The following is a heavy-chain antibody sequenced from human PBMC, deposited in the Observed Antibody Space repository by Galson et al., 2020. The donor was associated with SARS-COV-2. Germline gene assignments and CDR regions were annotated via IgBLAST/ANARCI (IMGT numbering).Heavy chain of an antibody. Sequence: GESLKISCKGFGYSFTNYWIGWVRQMPGKGLEWMGIIYPGDSDTRYSPSFQGQVTISVDKSISTAYLQWSTLKASDTAMYYCARSDTTMTAHFDDWGQGTLVTVSS. J-gene: IGHJ4*01. D-gene: IGHD5-18*01. CDR2: IYPGDSDT. CDR1: GYSFTNYW. CDR3: ARSDTTMTAHFDD. V-gene: IGHV5-51*01.